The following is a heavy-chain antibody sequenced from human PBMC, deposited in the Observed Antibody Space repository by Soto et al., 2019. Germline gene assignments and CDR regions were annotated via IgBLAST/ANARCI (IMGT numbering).Heavy chain of an antibody. V-gene: IGHV5-51*01. CDR1: GYTFTSYW. Sequence: EVHLVQSGAEVKKPGESLKISCTGSGYTFTSYWIAWVRQMPGKGLEWMGLIYPGDSDTRYSPSFQGQVTISADKSINTAYLQWNSLKASDSAMYYCAIRGNSHAYFDFWGQGTLVTVSS. CDR3: AIRGNSHAYFDF. CDR2: IYPGDSDT. D-gene: IGHD5-18*01. J-gene: IGHJ4*02.